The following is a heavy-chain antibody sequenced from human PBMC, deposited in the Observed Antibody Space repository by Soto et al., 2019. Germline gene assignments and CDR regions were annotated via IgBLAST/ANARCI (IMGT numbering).Heavy chain of an antibody. V-gene: IGHV3-13*01. Sequence: EVELVESGGGLVQPGGSLRLSCAASGFTFRGYDMHWVRQPAGKGLEWVSGIGSVGDTYYPGSVEGRFTISREDAKNSLYLQMNSLRAEDTAVYYCVRDKEGRAWESFESWGRGTLLTVST. CDR2: IGSVGDT. D-gene: IGHD1-26*01. CDR1: GFTFRGYD. CDR3: VRDKEGRAWESFES. J-gene: IGHJ4*02.